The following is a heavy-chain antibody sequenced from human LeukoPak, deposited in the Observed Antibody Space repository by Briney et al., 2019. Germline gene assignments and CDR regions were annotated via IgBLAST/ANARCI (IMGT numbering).Heavy chain of an antibody. D-gene: IGHD1-20*01. CDR1: GITLSDYY. CDR3: ARDRDNWYFDY. Sequence: GGSLRLSCAASGITLSDYYMSWIRQAPGKGLEWVSYISSSGSTLYYADSVKGRFTISRDNSKNTLYLQMNSLRAEDTAVYYCARDRDNWYFDYWGQGTLVTVSS. J-gene: IGHJ4*02. V-gene: IGHV3-11*04. CDR2: ISSSGSTL.